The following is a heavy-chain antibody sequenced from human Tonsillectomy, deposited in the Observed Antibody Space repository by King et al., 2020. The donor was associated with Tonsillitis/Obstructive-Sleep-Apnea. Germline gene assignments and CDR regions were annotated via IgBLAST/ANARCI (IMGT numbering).Heavy chain of an antibody. V-gene: IGHV3-23*04. J-gene: IGHJ4*02. CDR2: VSGSGRST. CDR3: AVSTGYGDYVLGY. Sequence: VQLVESGGGLVQPGGSLRLSCAVSGFTFSDYAMSCVRQAPGKGLEWVSTVSGSGRSTYYGDSVKGRFTISRDNSKNTLCLQMNSLRAEDTAVYYCAVSTGYGDYVLGYWGQGTLVTVSS. D-gene: IGHD4-17*01. CDR1: GFTFSDYA.